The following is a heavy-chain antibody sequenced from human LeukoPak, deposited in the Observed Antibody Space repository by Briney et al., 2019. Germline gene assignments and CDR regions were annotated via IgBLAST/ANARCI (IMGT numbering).Heavy chain of an antibody. CDR1: GFTFSSYW. J-gene: IGHJ4*02. CDR2: IKQDGSEK. CDR3: AREQWLATDY. D-gene: IGHD6-19*01. Sequence: GGSLRLSCVASGFTFSSYWMSWVRQAPGKGLEWVANIKQDGSEKYYVDSVKGRFTISRDNAKNSLYLQMNSLRAEDTAVYYCAREQWLATDYWGQGTLVTVSS. V-gene: IGHV3-7*01.